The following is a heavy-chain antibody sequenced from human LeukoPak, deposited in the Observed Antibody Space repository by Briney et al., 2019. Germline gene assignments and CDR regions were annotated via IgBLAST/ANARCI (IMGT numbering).Heavy chain of an antibody. J-gene: IGHJ4*02. D-gene: IGHD3-10*01. CDR2: ISYDGSNK. CDR3: ARGDGSGRPFDY. V-gene: IGHV3-30*04. Sequence: GGSLRLSCAASGFTFSSYAMHWVRQAPGKGLEWVAVISYDGSNKYCADSVKGRFTISRDNSKNTLYLQMNGLRAEDTAVYYCARGDGSGRPFDYWGQGTLVTVSS. CDR1: GFTFSSYA.